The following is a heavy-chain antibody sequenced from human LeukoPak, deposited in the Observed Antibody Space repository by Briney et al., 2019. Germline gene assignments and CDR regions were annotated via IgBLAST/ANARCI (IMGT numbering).Heavy chain of an antibody. CDR1: GYTFSGYA. CDR3: ARGIWSATRVDYYLDN. Sequence: GAPVKVSCKASGYTFSGYAIHWVRQAPGQRFEWMGWINAGNGHTKYSQNFQGRVTITRDSSASIVYMDVSSLTSEDTAVYYCARGIWSATRVDYYLDNWGRGTLVTVSS. CDR2: INAGNGHT. D-gene: IGHD5-24*01. J-gene: IGHJ4*02. V-gene: IGHV1-3*01.